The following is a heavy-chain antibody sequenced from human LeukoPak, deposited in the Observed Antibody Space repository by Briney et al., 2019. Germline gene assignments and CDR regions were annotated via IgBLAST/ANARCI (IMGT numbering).Heavy chain of an antibody. D-gene: IGHD4/OR15-4a*01. CDR1: GDSISSYY. CDR3: ARSTMVNTATGWFDP. V-gene: IGHV4-59*12. J-gene: IGHJ5*02. Sequence: SETLSLTCTISGDSISSYYWSWIRQPPGKGLEWIGYIYNSGSTNYNPSLKSRVTMSVDTSKNHMSLKLSSVTAADTAMYYCARSTMVNTATGWFDPWGQGTLVTVSS. CDR2: IYNSGST.